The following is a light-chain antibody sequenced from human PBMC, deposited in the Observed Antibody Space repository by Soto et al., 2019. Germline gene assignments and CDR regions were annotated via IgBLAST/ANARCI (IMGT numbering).Light chain of an antibody. CDR3: QQYYETPWT. V-gene: IGKV4-1*01. Sequence: DIVMTQSPDSLAVSLGERATINCKSSQSVLYSSNNKNYLAWYQQKPGQPPKLLIHWASNRESGVPDRFSGSGSGTDFTLTISSLQAEDVAVYYCQQYYETPWTLGQGTKVDIK. J-gene: IGKJ1*01. CDR2: WAS. CDR1: QSVLYSSNNKNY.